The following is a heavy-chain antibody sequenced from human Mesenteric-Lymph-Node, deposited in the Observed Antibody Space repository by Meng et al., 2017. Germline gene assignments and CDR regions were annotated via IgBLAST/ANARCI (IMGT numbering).Heavy chain of an antibody. CDR2: IYYSGST. CDR3: ARAPRGRGAYFDY. D-gene: IGHD1-26*01. J-gene: IGHJ4*02. CDR1: GGSISSYY. V-gene: IGHV4-59*01. Sequence: SETLSLTCTVSGGSISSYYWSWIRQPPGKGLDWIGYIYYSGSTNYNPSLQSRVTISVDTPKNQFSLKLSSVTAADTAVYYCARAPRGRGAYFDYWGQGALVTVSS.